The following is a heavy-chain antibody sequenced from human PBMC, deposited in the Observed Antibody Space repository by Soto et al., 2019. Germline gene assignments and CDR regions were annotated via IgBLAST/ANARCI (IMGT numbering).Heavy chain of an antibody. CDR1: GDSIGKSKYY. V-gene: IGHV4-39*01. Sequence: QLQLQESGPGRVKSSETLSLTCTVSGDSIGKSKYYWGWVRQAPGKGLEWIGSVFYNGNTYYKPSLTSRVFMSVDTSKNQFSLRLTSVTATDSGVYFCAKHPYHPLVTPFWYFDLWGRGTLVTVSS. D-gene: IGHD2-2*01. J-gene: IGHJ2*01. CDR3: AKHPYHPLVTPFWYFDL. CDR2: VFYNGNT.